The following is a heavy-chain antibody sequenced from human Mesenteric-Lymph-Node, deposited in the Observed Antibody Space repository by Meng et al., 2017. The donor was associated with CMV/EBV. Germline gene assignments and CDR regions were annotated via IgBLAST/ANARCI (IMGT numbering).Heavy chain of an antibody. V-gene: IGHV3-21*04. D-gene: IGHD3-16*01. CDR1: GFTFSSYS. J-gene: IGHJ4*02. Sequence: GESLKISCAASGFTFSSYSMNWVRQAPGKGLEWVSSISFSSDYIYYTDSVRGRFTISRDNSKNTLYLQMNSLRAEDTALYYCGRLIDVWGQGTLVTVSS. CDR3: GRLIDV. CDR2: ISFSSDYI.